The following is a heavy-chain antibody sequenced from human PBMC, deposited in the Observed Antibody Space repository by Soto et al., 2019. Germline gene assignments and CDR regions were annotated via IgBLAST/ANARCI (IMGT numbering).Heavy chain of an antibody. V-gene: IGHV3-15*01. CDR1: GFTFSNAW. CDR3: TTDFTERGLYCSGGSCYFDY. CDR2: IKSKTDGGTT. Sequence: GGSLRLSCAASGFTFSNAWMSWVRQAPGKGLEWVGRIKSKTDGGTTDYAAPVKGRFTISRDDSKNTLYLQMNSLKTEDTAVYYCTTDFTERGLYCSGGSCYFDYWGQGTLVTVSS. J-gene: IGHJ4*02. D-gene: IGHD2-15*01.